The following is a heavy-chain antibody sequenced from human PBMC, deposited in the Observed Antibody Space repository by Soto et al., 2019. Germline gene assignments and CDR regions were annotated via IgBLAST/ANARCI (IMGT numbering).Heavy chain of an antibody. Sequence: QVQLVESGGGVVQPGGSLRLSCAASGFTFNNYGMHWVRQAPGEGLEWVAVASYDGRVQYYADSAKGRFTISRDNSKNTLYLQMNSLRDDDTAVYYCAKEISPKAGKWYFDLWGRGTLVTVSS. CDR3: AKEISPKAGKWYFDL. V-gene: IGHV3-30*18. CDR2: ASYDGRVQ. CDR1: GFTFNNYG. J-gene: IGHJ2*01. D-gene: IGHD6-19*01.